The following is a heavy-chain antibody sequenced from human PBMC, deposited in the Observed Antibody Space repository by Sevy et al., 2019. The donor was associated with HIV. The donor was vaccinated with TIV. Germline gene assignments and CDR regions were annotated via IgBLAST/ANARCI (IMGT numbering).Heavy chain of an antibody. CDR1: AFTFRNHA. Sequence: GGSLRLSCAASAFTFRNHAMHWVRQAPGKGLEWVAVISYDGINKYNADSVKGRFTISWDNSKNTMYLQMNSLRPEDTALYYCARNVRGDYGRGAGMDVWGQGTAVTVSS. V-gene: IGHV3-30-3*01. CDR2: ISYDGINK. CDR3: ARNVRGDYGRGAGMDV. D-gene: IGHD3-16*01. J-gene: IGHJ6*02.